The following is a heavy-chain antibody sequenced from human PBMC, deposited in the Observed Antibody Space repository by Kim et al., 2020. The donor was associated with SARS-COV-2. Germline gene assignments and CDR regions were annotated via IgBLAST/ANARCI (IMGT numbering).Heavy chain of an antibody. D-gene: IGHD1-20*01. Sequence: GGSLRLSCAASGFTFSTYAMNWVRQAPGEGLEWVSSISGGAENSFNADSVKGRFTVSRDNSKNKLYLQMNSLRAEDTAVYFCAKVRYNWNEFDYWGQGSL. CDR2: ISGGAENS. J-gene: IGHJ4*02. V-gene: IGHV3-23*01. CDR1: GFTFSTYA. CDR3: AKVRYNWNEFDY.